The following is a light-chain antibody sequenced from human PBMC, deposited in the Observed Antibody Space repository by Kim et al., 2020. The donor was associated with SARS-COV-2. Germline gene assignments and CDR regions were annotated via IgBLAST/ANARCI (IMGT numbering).Light chain of an antibody. V-gene: IGLV3-19*01. J-gene: IGLJ3*02. Sequence: SSELTQDPVVSVALGQTVRITCQGDSLRSYYATWYQQKPRQAPVLVIYGRNNRPSGIPDRFSGSASGNTASLTISGTQAEDEADFYCQSRDSGGRVMFGGWTKLTVL. CDR3: QSRDSGGRVM. CDR1: SLRSYY. CDR2: GRN.